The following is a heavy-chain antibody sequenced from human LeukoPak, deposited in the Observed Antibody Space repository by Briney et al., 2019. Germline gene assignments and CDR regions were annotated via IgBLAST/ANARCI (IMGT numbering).Heavy chain of an antibody. CDR3: ARDPYSGTYGDTYYYYMDV. J-gene: IGHJ6*03. CDR1: GFTFSTYS. V-gene: IGHV3-21*01. CDR2: ISSSSSYI. D-gene: IGHD1-26*01. Sequence: GGSLRLSCAASGFTFSTYSMNWVRQAPGKGLEWVSSISSSSSYIYYADSVKGRFTISRDNARNSLYLQMNSLRAEDTAVYYCARDPYSGTYGDTYYYYMDVWGKGTTVTISS.